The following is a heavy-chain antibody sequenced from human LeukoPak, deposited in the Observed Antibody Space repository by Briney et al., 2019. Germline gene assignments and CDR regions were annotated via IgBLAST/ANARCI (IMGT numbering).Heavy chain of an antibody. D-gene: IGHD6-13*01. V-gene: IGHV3-23*01. CDR1: GFTFSNYG. Sequence: GGSLRLSCAASGFTFSNYGMSWVRQAPGKGLEWVSAISGSGDGTNYADSVKGRFTISRDNSKNTLYLQMNSLRAEDTAVYYCAVAAAGTGYDYWGQGTLVTVSS. CDR3: AVAAAGTGYDY. J-gene: IGHJ4*02. CDR2: ISGSGDGT.